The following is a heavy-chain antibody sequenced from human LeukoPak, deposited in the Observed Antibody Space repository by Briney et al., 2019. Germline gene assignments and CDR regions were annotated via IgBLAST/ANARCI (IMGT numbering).Heavy chain of an antibody. D-gene: IGHD2/OR15-2a*01. V-gene: IGHV4-34*01. CDR2: ISHSGST. CDR1: GGSFRGYY. J-gene: IGHJ3*02. Sequence: PSETLSLTCAVYGGSFRGYYWSWIRQPPGKALEWIGEISHSGSTNHNPSLKSRVTISVDLSKGQFSLRLTSVTAADTAVYYCARKNDFEIWGQGTLVTVSS. CDR3: ARKNDFEI.